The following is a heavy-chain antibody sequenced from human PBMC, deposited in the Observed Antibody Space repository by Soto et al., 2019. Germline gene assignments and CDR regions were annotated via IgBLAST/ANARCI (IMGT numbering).Heavy chain of an antibody. Sequence: PGGSLRLWCAASAFCFSTSWMHWVRQVPGDGLVCVSRINAYXRTISYSHSVKGRFTISRDNAKNTLYLQMNILRVEDTAVYFCATAGNYRFDYWALGSLVTVSS. CDR1: AFCFSTSW. J-gene: IGHJ4*02. CDR3: ATAGNYRFDY. CDR2: INAYXRTI. D-gene: IGHD1-1*01. V-gene: IGHV3-74*01.